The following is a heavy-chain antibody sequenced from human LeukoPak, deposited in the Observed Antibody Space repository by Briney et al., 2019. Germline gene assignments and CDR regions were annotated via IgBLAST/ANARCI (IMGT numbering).Heavy chain of an antibody. CDR1: GGSISSYY. J-gene: IGHJ6*02. CDR2: IYYSGST. CDR3: ASDTVTRGMDV. V-gene: IGHV4-59*08. Sequence: SETLSLTCTVSGGSISSYYWSWIRQPPGKGLEWIGYIYYSGSTNYNPSLKSRVTISVDTSKNQFSLKLSSVTAADTAVYYCASDTVTRGMDVWGRGTTVTVSS. D-gene: IGHD4-11*01.